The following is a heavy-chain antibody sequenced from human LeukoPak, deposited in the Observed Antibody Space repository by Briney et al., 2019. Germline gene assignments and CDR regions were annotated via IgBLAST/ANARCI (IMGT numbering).Heavy chain of an antibody. CDR3: ARARYYDSSGYYY. Sequence: SETLSLTRAVYGGSFSGYYWSWIRQPPGKGLEWIGEINHSGSTNYNPSLKSRVTISVDTSKNQFSLKLSSVTAADTAVYYCARARYYDSSGYYYWGQGTLVTVSS. D-gene: IGHD3-22*01. CDR1: GGSFSGYY. V-gene: IGHV4-34*01. CDR2: INHSGST. J-gene: IGHJ4*02.